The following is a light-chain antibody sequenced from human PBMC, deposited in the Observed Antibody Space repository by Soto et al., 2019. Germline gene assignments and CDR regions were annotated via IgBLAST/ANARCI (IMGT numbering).Light chain of an antibody. J-gene: IGKJ4*01. CDR1: PSVSTS. CDR2: DVS. CDR3: QQRSNWPRFT. Sequence: EIVLTQSPATLSLSPGERATLPCRASPSVSTSLAWYQQRPGQAPRLLIYDVSNRAAGVQARFSGSGAGTDFILTISNLQHEDFVIYYCQQRSNWPRFTFGGGTTVEIK. V-gene: IGKV3-11*01.